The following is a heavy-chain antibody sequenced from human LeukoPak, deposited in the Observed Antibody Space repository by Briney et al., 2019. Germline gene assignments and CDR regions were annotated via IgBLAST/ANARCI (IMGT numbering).Heavy chain of an antibody. V-gene: IGHV4-34*01. D-gene: IGHD3-3*01. Sequence: PSETLSLTCAVYGGSFSGYYWSWIRQPPGKGLEWIGSIYYGGYTYYNPSLKSRVTISVDTSKNQFSLKLSSVTAADTAIYYCQSRFLEWLLDYWGQGTLVTVSS. CDR3: QSRFLEWLLDY. J-gene: IGHJ4*02. CDR2: IYYGGYT. CDR1: GGSFSGYY.